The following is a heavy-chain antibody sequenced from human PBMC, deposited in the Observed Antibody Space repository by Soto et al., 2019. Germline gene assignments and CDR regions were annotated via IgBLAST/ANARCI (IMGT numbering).Heavy chain of an antibody. J-gene: IGHJ3*02. CDR2: INHSGST. D-gene: IGHD3-10*01. CDR3: ARGQWVTMVRGDAIDI. Sequence: SETLSLTCAVYGGSFSGYYWSWIRQPPGKGLEWIGEINHSGSTNYNPSLKSRVTISVDTSKNQFSLKLSSVTAADTAVYYCARGQWVTMVRGDAIDIWGQGTMVTVSS. CDR1: GGSFSGYY. V-gene: IGHV4-34*01.